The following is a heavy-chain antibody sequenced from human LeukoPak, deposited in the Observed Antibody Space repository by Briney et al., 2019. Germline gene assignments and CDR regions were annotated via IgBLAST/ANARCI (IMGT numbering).Heavy chain of an antibody. CDR3: ARGGKYDILTGYLYYYYYYMDV. V-gene: IGHV4-34*01. CDR1: GGSFSGYY. J-gene: IGHJ6*03. D-gene: IGHD3-9*01. CDR2: INHSGST. Sequence: SETLSLTCAVYGGSFSGYYWSWIRQPPGKGLEWIGEINHSGSTNYNPSLKSRVTISVDTSKNQFSLKLSSVTAADTAVYYCARGGKYDILTGYLYYYYYYMDVWGKGTTVTISS.